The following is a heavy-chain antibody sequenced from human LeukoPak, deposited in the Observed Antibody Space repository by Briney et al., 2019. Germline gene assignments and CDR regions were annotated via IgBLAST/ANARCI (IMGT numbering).Heavy chain of an antibody. CDR3: ARRTETFTDY. CDR2: MYHSGST. CDR1: GGSISSYY. J-gene: IGHJ4*02. V-gene: IGHV4-59*08. D-gene: IGHD2-2*01. Sequence: PSETLSLTCTVSGGSISSYYWSWIRQPPGKGLEWIGSMYHSGSTYYNPPLKSRVTISEDTSKNQFSLKLRSVTAADTAVYYCARRTETFTDYWGQGTLVTVSS.